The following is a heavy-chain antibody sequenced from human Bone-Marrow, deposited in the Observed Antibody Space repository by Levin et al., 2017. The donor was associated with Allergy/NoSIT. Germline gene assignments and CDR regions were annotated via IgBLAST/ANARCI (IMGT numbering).Heavy chain of an antibody. CDR1: GYTFTSYG. CDR3: ARESITMVRGVIGMANWFDP. V-gene: IGHV1-18*01. CDR2: ISAYNGNT. J-gene: IGHJ5*02. D-gene: IGHD3-10*01. Sequence: ASVKVSCKASGYTFTSYGISWVRQAPGQGLEWMGWISAYNGNTNYAQKLQGRVTMTTDTSTSTAYMELRSLRSDDTAVYYCARESITMVRGVIGMANWFDPWGQGTLVTVSS.